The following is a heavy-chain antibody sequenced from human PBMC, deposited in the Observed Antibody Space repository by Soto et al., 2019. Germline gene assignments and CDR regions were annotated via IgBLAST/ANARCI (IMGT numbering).Heavy chain of an antibody. CDR3: AKDLPYYDSSGYWAPGGMDV. CDR2: ISYDGSNK. V-gene: IGHV3-30*18. D-gene: IGHD3-22*01. J-gene: IGHJ6*02. Sequence: QVQLVESGGGVVQPGRSLRLSCAASGFTFSSYGMHWVRQAPGKGLEWVAVISYDGSNKYYADSVKGRFTISRDNSKNPLYLQMNSRRAEDTAVYYCAKDLPYYDSSGYWAPGGMDVWGQGTTVTVAS. CDR1: GFTFSSYG.